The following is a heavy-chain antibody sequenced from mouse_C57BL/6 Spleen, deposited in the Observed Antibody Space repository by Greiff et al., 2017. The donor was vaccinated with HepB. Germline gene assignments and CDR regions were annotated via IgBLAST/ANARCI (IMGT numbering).Heavy chain of an antibody. CDR2: ISYDGSN. CDR1: GYSITSGYY. D-gene: IGHD2-4*01. V-gene: IGHV3-6*01. J-gene: IGHJ1*03. Sequence: VQLQQSGPGLVKPSQSLSLTCSVTGYSITSGYYWNWIRQFPGNKLEWMGYISYDGSNNYNPSLKNRISITRDTSKNQLFLKLNSVTTEDTATYYCAREGVYYDYFNWYFDVWGTGTTVTVSS. CDR3: AREGVYYDYFNWYFDV.